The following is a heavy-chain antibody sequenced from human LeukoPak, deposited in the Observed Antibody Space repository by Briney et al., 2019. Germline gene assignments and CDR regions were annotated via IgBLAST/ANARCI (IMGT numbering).Heavy chain of an antibody. CDR3: ARDSSGYYH. CDR1: GGSFSGYY. CDR2: INHSGST. D-gene: IGHD3-22*01. J-gene: IGHJ5*02. Sequence: SETLSLTCAVYGGSFSGYYWSWIRQPPGKGLEWIGEINHSGSTYYNPSLKSRVTISVDRSKNQFSLKLSSVTAADTAVYYCARDSSGYYHWGQGTLVTVSS. V-gene: IGHV4-34*01.